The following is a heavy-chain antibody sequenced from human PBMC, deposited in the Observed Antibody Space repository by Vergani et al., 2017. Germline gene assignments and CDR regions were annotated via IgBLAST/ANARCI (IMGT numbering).Heavy chain of an antibody. CDR2: IVVGSGNT. Sequence: QMQLVQSGPEVKKPGTSVKVSCKASGFTFTISAVQWVRQARGQRLEWIGWIVVGSGNTNYAQKFQERVTITRDMSTSTAYMELSSLRSEVTAVSSCAASCAPLNAYWGQGTLVTVSS. CDR1: GFTFTISA. D-gene: IGHD2-21*01. V-gene: IGHV1-58*01. CDR3: AASCAPLNAY. J-gene: IGHJ4*02.